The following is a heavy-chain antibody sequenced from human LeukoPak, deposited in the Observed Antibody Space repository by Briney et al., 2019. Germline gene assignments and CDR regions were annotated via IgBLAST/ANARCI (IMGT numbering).Heavy chain of an antibody. D-gene: IGHD4-11*01. CDR1: GGSISSYS. CDR2: IYYSGST. Sequence: SETLSLTCTVSGGSISSYSWSWIRQPPGKGLEWIGYIYYSGSTNYNPSLKSRVTISVDTSKTQFSLKLSSVTAADTAVYYCARVNSLPAPDYYYYYGMDVWGQGTTVTVSS. J-gene: IGHJ6*02. V-gene: IGHV4-59*01. CDR3: ARVNSLPAPDYYYYYGMDV.